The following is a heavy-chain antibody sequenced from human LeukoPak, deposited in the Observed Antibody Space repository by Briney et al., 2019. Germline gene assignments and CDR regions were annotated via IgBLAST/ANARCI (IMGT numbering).Heavy chain of an antibody. J-gene: IGHJ4*02. CDR3: ASGSGPYDILTGYSGN. V-gene: IGHV3-23*01. D-gene: IGHD3-9*01. CDR1: GFTFRSYG. Sequence: PGGTLRLSCAASGFTFRSYGMSWVRQAPGKGLEWVSAISGSGGSTYYADSVRGRFTISRDNAKNSLYLQMNSLRAEDTAVYYCASGSGPYDILTGYSGNWGQGTLVTVSS. CDR2: ISGSGGST.